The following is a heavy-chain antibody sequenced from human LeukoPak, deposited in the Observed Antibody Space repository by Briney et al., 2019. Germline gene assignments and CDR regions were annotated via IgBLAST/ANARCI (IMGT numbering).Heavy chain of an antibody. J-gene: IGHJ4*02. D-gene: IGHD2-2*01. Sequence: GGSLRLSCAASGFTVSSNYMSWVRHAPGKGLEWVSVIYSGGSTYYADSVKGRFTISRDNSKNTLYLQMNSLRAEDTAVYYCARDVVATAAYYFGYWGQGTLVTVSS. V-gene: IGHV3-66*01. CDR3: ARDVVATAAYYFGY. CDR1: GFTVSSNY. CDR2: IYSGGST.